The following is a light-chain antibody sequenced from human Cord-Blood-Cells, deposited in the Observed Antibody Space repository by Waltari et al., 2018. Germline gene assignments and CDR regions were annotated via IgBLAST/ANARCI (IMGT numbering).Light chain of an antibody. CDR2: GAS. CDR3: QQYYSAPT. CDR1: QSVSSSY. J-gene: IGKJ4*01. Sequence: EIVLTQSPGTLSLSPGERAPLSCRARQSVSSSYLAWYQQKPGQAPRLLIYGASSRATGIPDRFSGSGSGIDFTLTISSLQAEDVAVYYCQQYYSAPTVGGVTKVEI. V-gene: IGKV3-20*01.